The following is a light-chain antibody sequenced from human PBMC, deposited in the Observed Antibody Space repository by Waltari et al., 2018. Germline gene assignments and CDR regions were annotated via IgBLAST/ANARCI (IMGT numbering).Light chain of an antibody. CDR3: CSYAGGSYV. CDR1: SSDIGGYDY. CDR2: DGT. J-gene: IGLJ1*01. V-gene: IGLV2-11*01. Sequence: QSALPQPRSVSGSPGQSVTISCTGTSSDIGGYDYVSWYQQHPGKAPKLFIYDGTKRPSGVPDRVAGSRSGTTASLTISGLQPEDEADYYCCSYAGGSYVFGTGTKVTVL.